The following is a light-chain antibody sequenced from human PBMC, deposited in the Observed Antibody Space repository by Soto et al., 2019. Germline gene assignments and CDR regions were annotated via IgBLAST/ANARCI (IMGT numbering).Light chain of an antibody. V-gene: IGKV3-15*01. CDR3: QQYNNWPFA. CDR2: DAS. CDR1: QSIGST. J-gene: IGKJ3*01. Sequence: EIVMTQSPATLSVSPGERATLSCRASQSIGSTLAWYQQKPGQAPRLLIYDASTRATGIPVRFSGSGSGTEFTLTITSLPSEDFTVYYCQQYNNWPFAFGPGTKVDIK.